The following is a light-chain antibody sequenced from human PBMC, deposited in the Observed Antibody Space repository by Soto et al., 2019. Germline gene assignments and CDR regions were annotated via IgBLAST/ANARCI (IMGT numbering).Light chain of an antibody. J-gene: IGKJ5*01. CDR1: QNINNY. CDR3: QQYENLPT. V-gene: IGKV1-33*01. Sequence: DIQMTQSPSSLSASVGDRVTITCQASQNINNYLNWYQHKPGRAPKLLIYDASNLEAGVPSRFRGSGSGTDFTFTIRRLKPEDIATYYCQQYENLPTFGQGTRREIK. CDR2: DAS.